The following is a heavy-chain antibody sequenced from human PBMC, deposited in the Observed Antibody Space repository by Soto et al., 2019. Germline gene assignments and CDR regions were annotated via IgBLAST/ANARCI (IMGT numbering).Heavy chain of an antibody. V-gene: IGHV3-23*01. J-gene: IGHJ6*02. CDR3: ARYDLESGSSSWYPYTDYYYGMDV. CDR1: GFTFSSYA. D-gene: IGHD6-13*01. CDR2: ISGSGGST. Sequence: EVQLLESGGGLVQPGGSLRLSCAASGFTFSSYAMSWVRQAPGKGLEWVSAISGSGGSTYYADSVKGRFTISRDNSKNTMYLQMNSLRAEDTAVYYCARYDLESGSSSWYPYTDYYYGMDVWGQGTTVTVSS.